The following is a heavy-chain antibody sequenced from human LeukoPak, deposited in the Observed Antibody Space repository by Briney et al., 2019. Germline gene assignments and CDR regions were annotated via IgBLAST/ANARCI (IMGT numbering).Heavy chain of an antibody. CDR1: GFTFSSYA. CDR3: AKGSNNYPDNFDY. Sequence: TGGSLTLSCAASGFTFSSYAMTWVRQAPGKGLEWVSAISGSGGSTYYAESVKGRCTISRDNSKKTLFLQMNSLRAEDTAVYYCAKGSNNYPDNFDYWGQGTLVTVSS. D-gene: IGHD1-1*01. J-gene: IGHJ4*02. CDR2: ISGSGGST. V-gene: IGHV3-23*01.